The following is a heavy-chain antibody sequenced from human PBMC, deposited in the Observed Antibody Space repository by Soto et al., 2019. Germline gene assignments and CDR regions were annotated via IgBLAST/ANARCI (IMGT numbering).Heavy chain of an antibody. V-gene: IGHV4-31*03. CDR1: GGFISRGGYY. CDR3: ARCRDAFGFDS. J-gene: IGHJ4*02. Sequence: QVQLQESGPGLVEPSQTLSLTCSVSGGFISRGGYYWSRIRQFPGKGLEWIGYIHYRGSTYYNPSLKRRGSISVEMSKNRLSLNLTSVTGAETAVYYCARCRDAFGFDSWGQGTLVTVSS. D-gene: IGHD2-2*01. CDR2: IHYRGST.